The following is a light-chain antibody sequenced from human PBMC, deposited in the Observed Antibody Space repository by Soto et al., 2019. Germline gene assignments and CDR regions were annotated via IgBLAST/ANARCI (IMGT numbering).Light chain of an antibody. Sequence: HSVLTQPASGSGSPGQSITIPCTGTSSDVGSNNLVSWYQQHPGKAPKLLIYEGSKRPSGVSNRFSGSKSGNTASLTISGLQAEDEADYYCCSYAGGYVFGTGTKVTVL. CDR1: SSDVGSNNL. J-gene: IGLJ1*01. V-gene: IGLV2-23*01. CDR2: EGS. CDR3: CSYAGGYV.